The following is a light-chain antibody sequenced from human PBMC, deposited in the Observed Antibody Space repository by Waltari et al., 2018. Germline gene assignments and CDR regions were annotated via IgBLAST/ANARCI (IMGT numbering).Light chain of an antibody. Sequence: QSALTQPASVSGSPGQSITISCTGTSSDVGGYNYVSWYQQHPGKAPKLMSYDVSNRPSGVSNRFSGSKSGNTASLTSSGLQAEDEADYYCSSYISSSTLELFGGGTSLTVL. J-gene: IGLJ2*01. CDR2: DVS. V-gene: IGLV2-14*03. CDR1: SSDVGGYNY. CDR3: SSYISSSTLEL.